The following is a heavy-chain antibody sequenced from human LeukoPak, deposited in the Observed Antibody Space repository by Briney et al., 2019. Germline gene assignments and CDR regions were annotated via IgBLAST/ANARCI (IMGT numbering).Heavy chain of an antibody. D-gene: IGHD4-11*01. CDR2: IGADSGDTHGDT. CDR3: ARGSSPYNWCFDL. J-gene: IGHJ2*01. Sequence: ASVKVSCKASGYRLRNHGISWVRQAPGQGLEWMGWIGADSGDTHGDTHYAEKLQGRVTMTTDTSTDTAYMDLRSLTSDDTAVYYCARGSSPYNWCFDLWGRGTLVTVSS. V-gene: IGHV1-18*01. CDR1: GYRLRNHG.